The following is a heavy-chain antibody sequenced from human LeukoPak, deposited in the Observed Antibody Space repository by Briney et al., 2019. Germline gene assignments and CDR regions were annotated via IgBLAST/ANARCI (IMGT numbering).Heavy chain of an antibody. CDR1: GCNFTHYW. V-gene: IGHV5-51*01. J-gene: IGHJ3*01. CDR2: NYPNDSDT. Sequence: GAALQISFKGSGCNFTHYWIAWVRQMPGKGLEWMGINYPNDSDTRYRPSFEGRVSISADKSINSAYLQWSSLKASDTAMYFCARPNITYYYDSSGYDGFDVWGQGTMVTVSS. D-gene: IGHD3-22*01. CDR3: ARPNITYYYDSSGYDGFDV.